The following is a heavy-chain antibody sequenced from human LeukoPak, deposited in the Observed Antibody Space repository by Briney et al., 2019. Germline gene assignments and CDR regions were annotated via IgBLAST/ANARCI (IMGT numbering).Heavy chain of an antibody. CDR2: ISYDGSNK. J-gene: IGHJ4*02. V-gene: IGHV3-30*03. D-gene: IGHD3-22*01. CDR1: GFTFSIYG. CDR3: ARGGGYDSSGFLHYLDR. Sequence: GGSLRVSCAASGFTFSIYGMQWVRQAPGEGLEWVAVISYDGSNKYYADSVKGRFTISRDNSKNTLYLQMNSLRVEDTAVYYCARGGGYDSSGFLHYLDRWVQGTLVTVSS.